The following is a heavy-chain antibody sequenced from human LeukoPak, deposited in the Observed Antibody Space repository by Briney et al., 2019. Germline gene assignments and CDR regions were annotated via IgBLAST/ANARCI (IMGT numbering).Heavy chain of an antibody. CDR1: GFTFSSYG. J-gene: IGHJ5*02. D-gene: IGHD6-25*01. V-gene: IGHV3-30*02. CDR2: IRYDGSNK. CDR3: AKEAASPPEDWFDP. Sequence: QPGGSLRLSCAASGFTFSSYGMHWVRQASGKGLEWVAFIRYDGSNKYYADSVKGRFTIYRDNSKNTLYLQMNSLRAEDTAVYYCAKEAASPPEDWFDPWGQGTLVTVSS.